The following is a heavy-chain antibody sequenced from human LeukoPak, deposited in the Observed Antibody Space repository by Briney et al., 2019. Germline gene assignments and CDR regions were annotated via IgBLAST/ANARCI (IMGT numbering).Heavy chain of an antibody. CDR1: GFTFSSYA. V-gene: IGHV3-48*04. Sequence: GGSLRLSCAASGFTFSSYAMSWVRQAPGKGLEWVSYISSSDSTIHYADSVKGRFTISRDNAKNSLYLQMISLRAEDTAVYYCARDRGGVAFDIWGQGTMVTVSS. D-gene: IGHD3-10*01. CDR3: ARDRGGVAFDI. CDR2: ISSSDSTI. J-gene: IGHJ3*02.